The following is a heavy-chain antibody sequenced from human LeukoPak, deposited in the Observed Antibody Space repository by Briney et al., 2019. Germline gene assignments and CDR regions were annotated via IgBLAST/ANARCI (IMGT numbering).Heavy chain of an antibody. V-gene: IGHV4-34*01. J-gene: IGHJ4*02. CDR1: GGSFSGYY. CDR3: ARGITTAAVDY. CDR2: INHSGST. Sequence: SETLSLTCAVYGGSFSGYYWSWIRQPPGKGLEWIGEINHSGSTNYNPSLKSRVTISVDTSKNQFSLKLSSVTAADTAVYYCARGITTAAVDYWGQGTLVTVSS. D-gene: IGHD3-22*01.